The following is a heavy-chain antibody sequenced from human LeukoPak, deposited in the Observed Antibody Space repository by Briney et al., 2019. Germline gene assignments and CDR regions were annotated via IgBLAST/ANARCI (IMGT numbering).Heavy chain of an antibody. CDR2: ITDSGGAT. CDR3: AKAYTRSWYAAFDI. J-gene: IGHJ3*02. V-gene: IGHV3-23*01. D-gene: IGHD6-13*01. Sequence: QTGGSLRLSCAASGFAFSDYAINWVRQAPGKGLEWVSAITDSGGATYYADSVKGRFTISRDNSKNTLYLQINSLRGDATATYYCAKAYTRSWYAAFDIWGQGTMVTISS. CDR1: GFAFSDYA.